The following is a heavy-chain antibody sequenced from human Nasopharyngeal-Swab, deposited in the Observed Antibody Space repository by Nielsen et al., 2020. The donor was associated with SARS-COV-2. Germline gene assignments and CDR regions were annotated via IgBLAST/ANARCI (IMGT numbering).Heavy chain of an antibody. CDR3: ARVLTRNLVVALVLDAFDI. D-gene: IGHD2-15*01. CDR2: IYHSGST. Sequence: SETLSLTCAVSGGSISSGGYSWSWIRQPPGKGLEWIGYIYHSGSTYYNPSLKSRVTISVDTSKYQFSLKLSSVTAADTAVYYCARVLTRNLVVALVLDAFDIWGQGTMVTVSS. CDR1: GGSISSGGYS. V-gene: IGHV4-30-2*01. J-gene: IGHJ3*02.